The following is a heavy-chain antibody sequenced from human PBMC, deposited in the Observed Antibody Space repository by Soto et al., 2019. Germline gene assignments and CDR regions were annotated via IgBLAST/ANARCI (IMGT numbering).Heavy chain of an antibody. J-gene: IGHJ5*02. CDR3: VRRHVSATGIDWFDP. V-gene: IGHV1-3*01. CDR1: GYTFTSYG. CDR2: INAANGDT. D-gene: IGHD6-13*01. Sequence: ASVKVSCKASGYTFTSYGIHWVRQAPGQRLEWMGWINAANGDTKYSPKFQGRVTITRDTSASTAYMELSSLRSEDTAVYYCVRRHVSATGIDWFDPRRQRTLVT.